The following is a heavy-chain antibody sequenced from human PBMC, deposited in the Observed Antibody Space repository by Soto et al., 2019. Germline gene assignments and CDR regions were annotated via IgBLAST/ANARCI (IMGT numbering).Heavy chain of an antibody. CDR2: ISAYNGDT. V-gene: IGHV1-18*01. Sequence: QGQLVQSGGEVKKPGASVKVSCKASGYTFMSYGISWVRQAPGQGLEWMGWISAYNGDTNYAQRLQGRVTMSTDTSTSTAYMELRSLRSDDTAVYYCARDPRVRCSGGTRYPLNYYFYGMDVWGQGTTVTVSS. CDR3: ARDPRVRCSGGTRYPLNYYFYGMDV. D-gene: IGHD2-15*01. CDR1: GYTFMSYG. J-gene: IGHJ6*02.